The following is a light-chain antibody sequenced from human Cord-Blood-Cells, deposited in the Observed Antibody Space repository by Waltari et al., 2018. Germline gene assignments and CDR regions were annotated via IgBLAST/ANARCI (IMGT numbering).Light chain of an antibody. CDR1: SSDVGGYNY. Sequence: QSALTQPASVSGSPGQSITISCTGTSSDVGGYNYVSWYQQHPGNAPKLMTYDVSKGPSGVSIRFSGSKSGSTASLTISGLQAEDEADYYCSSYTSSSAWVFGGGTKLTVL. CDR3: SSYTSSSAWV. CDR2: DVS. V-gene: IGLV2-14*01. J-gene: IGLJ3*02.